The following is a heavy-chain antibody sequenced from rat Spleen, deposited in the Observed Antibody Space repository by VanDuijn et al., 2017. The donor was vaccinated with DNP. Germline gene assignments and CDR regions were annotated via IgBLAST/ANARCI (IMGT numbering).Heavy chain of an antibody. CDR2: ITNTGGST. CDR3: TTTHYFDGWFPFDY. J-gene: IGHJ2*01. D-gene: IGHD1-12*02. Sequence: EVQLVESGGGPVQPGRSLKISCIASGFIFSNYWMTWIRQAPGKGLEWVASITNTGGSTYYPDSVKGRFTISRDNAKSTLYLQMNSLRSEDTATYYCTTTHYFDGWFPFDYWGQGVMVTVSS. CDR1: GFIFSNYW. V-gene: IGHV5-31*01.